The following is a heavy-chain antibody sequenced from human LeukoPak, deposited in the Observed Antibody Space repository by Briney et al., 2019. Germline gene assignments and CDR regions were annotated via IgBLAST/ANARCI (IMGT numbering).Heavy chain of an antibody. Sequence: ASVKVSCKASGYTFTSYDINWVRQATGQGLEWMGWMNPNSGNTGYAQKFQGRVTITRNTSISTAYMELSSLRSEDTAVYYCALFDFWSGYYALTTDYWGQGTLVTVSS. CDR1: GYTFTSYD. CDR2: MNPNSGNT. J-gene: IGHJ4*02. V-gene: IGHV1-8*03. CDR3: ALFDFWSGYYALTTDY. D-gene: IGHD3-3*01.